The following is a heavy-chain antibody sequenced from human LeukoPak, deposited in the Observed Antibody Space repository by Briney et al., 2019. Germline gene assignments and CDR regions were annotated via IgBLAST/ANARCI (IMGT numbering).Heavy chain of an antibody. CDR2: ISAYNGNT. V-gene: IGHV1-18*01. J-gene: IGHJ6*03. D-gene: IGHD6-6*01. CDR1: GYTFTSYG. Sequence: ASVKVSCKASGYTFTSYGISWVRQAPGQGLEWMGWISAYNGNTNYAQKLQGRVTMTTDTSTSTAYMELRSLRSDDTAVYYCARRECSSWGTCYYYMDVWGKGTTVTVSS. CDR3: ARRECSSWGTCYYYMDV.